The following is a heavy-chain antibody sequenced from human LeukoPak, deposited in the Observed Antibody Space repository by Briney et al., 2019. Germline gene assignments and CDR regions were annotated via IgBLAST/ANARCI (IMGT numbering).Heavy chain of an antibody. Sequence: SETLSLTCTVSGGSISSYYWSWIRQPAGKGLEWIGRIYYSGSTNYNPSLKSRVTMSVDRSKTQFSLRLSSVTAADTAVYFCVRYAAGNYWFDPWGQGILVTVSS. J-gene: IGHJ5*02. D-gene: IGHD3-10*01. V-gene: IGHV4-4*07. CDR2: IYYSGST. CDR1: GGSISSYY. CDR3: VRYAAGNYWFDP.